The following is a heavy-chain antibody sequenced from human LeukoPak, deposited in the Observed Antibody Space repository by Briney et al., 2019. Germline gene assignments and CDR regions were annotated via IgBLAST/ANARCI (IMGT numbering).Heavy chain of an antibody. CDR1: GFTFSSYA. D-gene: IGHD6-19*01. CDR3: AKTTPASSAWDY. V-gene: IGHV3-64*04. CDR2: ISSNGGST. Sequence: GGSLRLSCSASGFTFSSYAMHWVRQAPGKGLKYVSAISSNGGSTYYAESVKGRFTISRDNSKNTLFLQMNSLRVDDTAVYYCAKTTPASSAWDYWGQGTLVTVSS. J-gene: IGHJ4*02.